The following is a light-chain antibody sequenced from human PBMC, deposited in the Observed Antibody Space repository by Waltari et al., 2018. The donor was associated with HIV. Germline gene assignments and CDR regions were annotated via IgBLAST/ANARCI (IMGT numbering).Light chain of an antibody. V-gene: IGLV2-14*01. Sequence: QSALTQPASVSGSPGQSITISCTGTSSDVGGYYYLSWYQQHPGKAPKLMIYEVSNRPPGVSNRFSGSKSGNTASLTISGLQAEDEADYYCSSYTSSRTWVFGGGTKLTVL. CDR1: SSDVGGYYY. CDR3: SSYTSSRTWV. CDR2: EVS. J-gene: IGLJ3*02.